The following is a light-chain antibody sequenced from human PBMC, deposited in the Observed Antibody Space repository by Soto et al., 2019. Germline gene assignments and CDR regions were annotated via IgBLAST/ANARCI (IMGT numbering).Light chain of an antibody. CDR2: AAS. CDR3: QQSYSTPPST. CDR1: QSISSY. Sequence: DIQMTQSPSSLSASVGDRVTITCRASQSISSYLNWYQQKPGKAPKLLIYAASSLQSGVPSRFSGSGSGTDFTLTISSLKPEDFATYYCQQSYSTPPSTFGKGTRLEIK. J-gene: IGKJ5*01. V-gene: IGKV1-39*01.